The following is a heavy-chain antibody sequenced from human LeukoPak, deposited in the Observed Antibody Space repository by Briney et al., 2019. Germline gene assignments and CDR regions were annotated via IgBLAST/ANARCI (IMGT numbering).Heavy chain of an antibody. CDR1: GCSISSYY. V-gene: IGHV4-59*01. D-gene: IGHD2-2*01. CDR2: IYYSGST. J-gene: IGHJ6*02. CDR3: ARDPGYCSSTSCWDYYYGMDV. Sequence: SETLSLTCTVSGCSISSYYWSWIRQPPGKGLEWIGYIYYSGSTNYNPSLKSRVTISVDTSKNQFSLKLSSVTAADTAVYYCARDPGYCSSTSCWDYYYGMDVWGQGTTVTVSS.